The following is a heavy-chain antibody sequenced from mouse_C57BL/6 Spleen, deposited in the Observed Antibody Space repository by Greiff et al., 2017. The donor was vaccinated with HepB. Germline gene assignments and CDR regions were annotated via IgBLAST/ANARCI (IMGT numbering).Heavy chain of an antibody. V-gene: IGHV1-54*01. CDR2: INPGSGGT. CDR3: ARSTDDGYYAWFAY. J-gene: IGHJ3*01. CDR1: GYAFTNYL. Sequence: VQLQESGAELVRPGTSVKVSCKASGYAFTNYLIEWVKQRPGQGLEWIGVINPGSGGTNYNEKFKGKATLTADKSSSTAYMQLSSLTSEDSAVYFCARSTDDGYYAWFAYWGQGTLVTVSA. D-gene: IGHD2-3*01.